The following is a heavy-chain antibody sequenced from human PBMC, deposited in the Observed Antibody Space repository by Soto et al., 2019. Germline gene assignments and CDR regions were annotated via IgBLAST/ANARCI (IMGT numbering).Heavy chain of an antibody. Sequence: SQTLSLTCAISGDSVSSDRAAWNWIRQSPSRGLEWLGRTYYRSNWYSNYAVSVESRITISTDTFKNQLSLRLNSVTPEDTAVYYCTRDVVATTSGMDVWGQGTTVTVSS. CDR1: GDSVSSDRAA. D-gene: IGHD5-12*01. CDR3: TRDVVATTSGMDV. J-gene: IGHJ6*02. V-gene: IGHV6-1*01. CDR2: TYYRSNWYS.